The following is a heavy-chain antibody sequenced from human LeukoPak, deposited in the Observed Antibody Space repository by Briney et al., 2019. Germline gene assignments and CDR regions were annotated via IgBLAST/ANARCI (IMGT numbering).Heavy chain of an antibody. CDR2: IIPIFGTA. J-gene: IGHJ4*02. CDR1: GGTFSSYA. V-gene: IGHV1-69*06. D-gene: IGHD3-22*01. Sequence: SVKVSCKASGGTFSSYAISWVRQAPGQGLEWMGGIIPIFGTANYAQKFQGRVTITADKSTSTAYMELSSLRSEDTAVYYCATYLYYYDSSGYYYDSYFDYWGQGTLVTVSS. CDR3: ATYLYYYDSSGYYYDSYFDY.